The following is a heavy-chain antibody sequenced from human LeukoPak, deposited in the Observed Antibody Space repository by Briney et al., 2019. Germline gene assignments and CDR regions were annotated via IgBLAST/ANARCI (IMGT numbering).Heavy chain of an antibody. J-gene: IGHJ4*02. CDR2: ISSSGSTI. CDR3: AREGFTLDY. CDR1: GFTFSSYE. Sequence: GGSLRLSCAASGFTFSSYEMNGVRQAPGKGLEWVSYISSSGSTIYYADSVKGRFTISRDNAKNSLYLQMNSLRAEDTAVYYCAREGFTLDYWGQGTLVTVSS. V-gene: IGHV3-48*03.